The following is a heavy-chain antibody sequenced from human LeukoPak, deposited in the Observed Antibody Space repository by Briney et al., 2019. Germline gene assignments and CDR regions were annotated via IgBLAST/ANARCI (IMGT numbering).Heavy chain of an antibody. CDR3: ARSRGYSYGTTFLDY. V-gene: IGHV4-59*08. Sequence: SETLSLTCTVSGGSISGYFWSWIRQPPGKELEWIAYIYYSGSTNYNPSLKSRVTISVDTSKNQFSLKLSSVTAADTAVYYCARSRGYSYGTTFLDYWGQGTLVTVSS. CDR2: IYYSGST. J-gene: IGHJ4*02. D-gene: IGHD5-18*01. CDR1: GGSISGYF.